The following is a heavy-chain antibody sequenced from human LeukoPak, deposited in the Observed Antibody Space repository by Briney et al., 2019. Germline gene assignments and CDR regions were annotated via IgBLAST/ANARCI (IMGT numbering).Heavy chain of an antibody. V-gene: IGHV3-30*04. D-gene: IGHD2-21*01. J-gene: IGHJ4*02. CDR1: GFTFSNYA. CDR2: ISYRGNNK. CDR3: ARAPVTSCRGAYCYPFDY. Sequence: PGGSLRLSCAASGFTFSNYAMHWVRQAPGKGLEWVAVISYRGNNKYYADSVKGRFTISRDNSKNTLYLQMNSLRLEDAAVYFCARAPVTSCRGAYCYPFDYWGQGTQVTVSS.